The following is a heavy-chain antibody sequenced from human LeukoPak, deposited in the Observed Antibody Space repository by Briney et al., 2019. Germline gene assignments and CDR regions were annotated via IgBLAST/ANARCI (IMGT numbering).Heavy chain of an antibody. J-gene: IGHJ5*02. CDR2: IYPRDSDT. D-gene: IGHD6-13*01. CDR1: GYTFTSYW. V-gene: IGHV5-51*01. Sequence: GESLKISCKGSGYTFTSYWIGWVRQMPGKGLEWMGVIYPRDSDTRYSPSFQDQVTISADKSISTAYLQWSSLRASDTALYYCARGKSSSGWFDLWGQGTRVIISS. CDR3: ARGKSSSGWFDL.